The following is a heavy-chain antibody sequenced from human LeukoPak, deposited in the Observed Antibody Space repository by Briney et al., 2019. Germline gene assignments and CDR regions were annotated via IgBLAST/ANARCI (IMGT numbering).Heavy chain of an antibody. D-gene: IGHD3-22*01. CDR1: GGSISSYY. CDR3: AASYDSSGYYAYSDY. CDR2: NFYSGSS. Sequence: PSETLSLTCTVSGGSISSYYWSWIRQPPGKGLEWIGYNFYSGSSNYHPSLKSRVIISVETSKNQFSLKLSSVTAADTAVYYCAASYDSSGYYAYSDYWGQGTLVTVSS. V-gene: IGHV4-59*01. J-gene: IGHJ4*02.